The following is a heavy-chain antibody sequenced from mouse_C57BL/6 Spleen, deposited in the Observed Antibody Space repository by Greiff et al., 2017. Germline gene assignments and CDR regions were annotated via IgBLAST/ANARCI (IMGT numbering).Heavy chain of an antibody. CDR2: LDPSDSYT. CDR1: GYTFTSYW. J-gene: IGHJ2*01. CDR3: ARRDYYGSSYGFDY. V-gene: IGHV1-69*01. D-gene: IGHD1-1*01. Sequence: QVQLQQPGAELVMPGASVKLSCKASGYTFTSYWMHWVKQRPGQGLEWIGELDPSDSYTNYNQKFKGKSTLTVDKSSSTAYMQLSSLTSEDSAVYYCARRDYYGSSYGFDYWGQGTTLTVSS.